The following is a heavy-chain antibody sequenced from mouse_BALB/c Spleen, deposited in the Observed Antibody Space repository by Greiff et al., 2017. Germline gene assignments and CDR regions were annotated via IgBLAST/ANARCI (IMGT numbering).Heavy chain of an antibody. J-gene: IGHJ2*01. CDR2: ISSGGSYT. Sequence: EVKLVESGGDLVKPGGSLKLSCAASGFTFSSYGMSWVRQTPDKRLEWVATISSGGSYTYYPDSVKGRFTISRDNAKNTLYLQMSSLKSEDTAMYYCARQYGKYYFDYWGQGTTLTVSS. CDR1: GFTFSSYG. CDR3: ARQYGKYYFDY. V-gene: IGHV5-6*01. D-gene: IGHD2-10*02.